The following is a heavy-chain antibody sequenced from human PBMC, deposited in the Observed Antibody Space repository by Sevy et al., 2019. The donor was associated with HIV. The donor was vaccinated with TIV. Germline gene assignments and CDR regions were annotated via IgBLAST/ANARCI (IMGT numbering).Heavy chain of an antibody. CDR3: ARVSWYSSGWLWFDN. D-gene: IGHD6-25*01. V-gene: IGHV4-39*01. Sequence: SETPSLTCTVSGGSISSSSYYWGWIRQPPGKGLEWIGTIYHSGSTYYNPPLKSRVTISVDTSKDQFSLKFTSVTAADTSLYYCARVSWYSSGWLWFDNWGQGTLVTVSS. CDR1: GGSISSSSYY. CDR2: IYHSGST. J-gene: IGHJ5*02.